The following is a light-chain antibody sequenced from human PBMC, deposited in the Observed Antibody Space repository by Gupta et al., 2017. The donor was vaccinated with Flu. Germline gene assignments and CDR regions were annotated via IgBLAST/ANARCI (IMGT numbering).Light chain of an antibody. CDR3: QQYYSTPLVP. CDR1: QSVLYSSNNKNY. Sequence: IYGKSSQSVLYSSNNKNYLAWYQQKPGQPPKLLIYWASTRESGVPDRFSGSGSGTDFTLTISSLQAEDVAVYYCQQYYSTPLVPFGGGTKVEIK. J-gene: IGKJ4*01. V-gene: IGKV4-1*01. CDR2: WAS.